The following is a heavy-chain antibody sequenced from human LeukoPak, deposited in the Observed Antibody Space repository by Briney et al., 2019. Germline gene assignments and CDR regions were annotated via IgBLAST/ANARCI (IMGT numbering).Heavy chain of an antibody. Sequence: SETLSLTCTVSAGFVSNSNYYWGWIRQPPGKGLEWIGSIYYSGSTYYNPSLKSRVTMSVDTSKNQFSLKLSSVTAADTAVYYCARDRIAAAAVWFDPWGQGTLVTVSS. CDR1: AGFVSNSNYY. D-gene: IGHD6-13*01. J-gene: IGHJ5*02. CDR2: IYYSGST. V-gene: IGHV4-39*07. CDR3: ARDRIAAAAVWFDP.